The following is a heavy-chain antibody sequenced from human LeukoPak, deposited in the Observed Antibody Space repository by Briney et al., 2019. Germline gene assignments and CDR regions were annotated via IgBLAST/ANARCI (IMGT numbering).Heavy chain of an antibody. D-gene: IGHD3-16*02. CDR3: ARSVLSVWGSYRYFDY. V-gene: IGHV4-39*01. J-gene: IGHJ4*02. Sequence: SETLPLTCTVSGGSISSSSYYWGWIRQPPGKGLEWIGSIYYSGSTYYNPSLKSRVTISVDTSKNQFSLKLSSVTAADTAVYYCARSVLSVWGSYRYFDYWGQGTLVTVSS. CDR2: IYYSGST. CDR1: GGSISSSSYY.